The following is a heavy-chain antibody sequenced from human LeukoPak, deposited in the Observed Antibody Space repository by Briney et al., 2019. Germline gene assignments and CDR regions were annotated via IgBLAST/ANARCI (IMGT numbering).Heavy chain of an antibody. CDR3: ARDRGTMIAVFGIYLDL. D-gene: IGHD1-14*01. CDR2: INPISDDT. CDR1: GSPFIGSF. Sequence: ASVKVSCKASGSPFIGSFLHWVRQAPGQGLEWMGWINPISDDTNSAQKFQGRLTMTRDPSKTTAYMELSGLRPDDTALYYCARDRGTMIAVFGIYLDLWGRGTPVTVSS. V-gene: IGHV1-2*02. J-gene: IGHJ2*01.